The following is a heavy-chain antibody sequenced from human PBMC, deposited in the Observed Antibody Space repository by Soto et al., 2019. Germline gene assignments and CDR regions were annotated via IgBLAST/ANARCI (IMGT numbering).Heavy chain of an antibody. CDR3: AKDVRDGPGSGDAFDI. V-gene: IGHV3-23*01. CDR2: ISGSGDTT. Sequence: EVQLLESGGGLVQPGGSLRLSCAASGLTFSNSAMSWVRQAPGKGLEWVSAISGSGDTTYYADSVKGRSTISRVNSKNTLYLQMNSLRAGDTAVYYCAKDVRDGPGSGDAFDIWGQGTMVTVSS. CDR1: GLTFSNSA. D-gene: IGHD6-6*01. J-gene: IGHJ3*02.